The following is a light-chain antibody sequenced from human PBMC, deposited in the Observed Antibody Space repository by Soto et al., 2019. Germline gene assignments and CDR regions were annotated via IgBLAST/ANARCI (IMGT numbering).Light chain of an antibody. V-gene: IGKV1-12*01. CDR1: QDLNSW. Sequence: DIQMTQSPSSVSASVGDRVTITCRASQDLNSWLTWYQQKPGKAPKVRIYIASRLQPGVPSRFSGRGSATDFSLTISNLQPEDFATYFCQQSKSFPLTVGGGTKVEIK. CDR3: QQSKSFPLT. J-gene: IGKJ4*01. CDR2: IAS.